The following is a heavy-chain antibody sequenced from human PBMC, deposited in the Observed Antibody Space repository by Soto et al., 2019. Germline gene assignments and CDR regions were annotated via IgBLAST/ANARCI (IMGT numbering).Heavy chain of an antibody. Sequence: EVQLLESGGGLVQPGGSLRLSCAANRFTFSSYAISWVRQAPGKGLEWVSAISGSGGSTYYADSVKGRFTISRDNSKNTLYLQMNSLRAEDTAVYYCAKARAQYYDFWSGYPVDYWGQGTLVTVSS. V-gene: IGHV3-23*01. CDR2: ISGSGGST. CDR1: RFTFSSYA. CDR3: AKARAQYYDFWSGYPVDY. D-gene: IGHD3-3*01. J-gene: IGHJ4*02.